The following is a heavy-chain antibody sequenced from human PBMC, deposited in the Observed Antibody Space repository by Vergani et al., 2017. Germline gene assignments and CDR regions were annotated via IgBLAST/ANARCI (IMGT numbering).Heavy chain of an antibody. CDR3: VRVKGSNWNDHLYDI. CDR2: IINKANDYTT. D-gene: IGHD1-1*01. V-gene: IGHV3-72*01. Sequence: EVHVVDSGGGFVQPGGSLRLSCAASGFIFSDHYMDWVRQAPGKGLEWVGRIINKANDYTTQYAASVKGRFTISRDDSKSYLYLQMNSLQTEDTALYYCVRVKGSNWNDHLYDIWGQGTLVTVSS. J-gene: IGHJ3*02. CDR1: GFIFSDHY.